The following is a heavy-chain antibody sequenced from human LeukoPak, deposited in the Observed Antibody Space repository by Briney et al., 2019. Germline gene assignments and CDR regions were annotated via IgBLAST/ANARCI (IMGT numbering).Heavy chain of an antibody. CDR2: IYSAGDT. V-gene: IGHV3-13*01. J-gene: IGHJ4*02. CDR3: ARGIVGARGLDY. D-gene: IGHD1-26*01. CDR1: GFTFSSYD. Sequence: PGGSLRLSCEVSGFTFSSYDMHWVRQATGKSLEWVSGIYSAGDTYYPGSVKGRFTISRENAKNSLYLQMNSLRAGDTAVYYCARGIVGARGLDYWGQGTLVTVSS.